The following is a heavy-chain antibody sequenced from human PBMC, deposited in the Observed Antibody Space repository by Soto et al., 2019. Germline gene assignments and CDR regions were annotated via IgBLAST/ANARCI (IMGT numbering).Heavy chain of an antibody. V-gene: IGHV1-69*13. CDR2: IIPIFGTA. D-gene: IGHD6-6*01. CDR3: ARDPLHSSSEEFFDY. J-gene: IGHJ4*02. Sequence: SVKVSCKTSGGTFSLYSINWVRQAPGQGLEWMGGIIPIFGTADYAQNFHSRVTISADESTSTAYMELSSLTSEDTAVYYCARDPLHSSSEEFFDYWGQGTLVTVSS. CDR1: GGTFSLYS.